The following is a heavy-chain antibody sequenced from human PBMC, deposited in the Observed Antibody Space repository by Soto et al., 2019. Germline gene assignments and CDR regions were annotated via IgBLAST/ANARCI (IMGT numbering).Heavy chain of an antibody. V-gene: IGHV4-34*01. D-gene: IGHD2-2*01. CDR3: ARAPSPTSYNDY. J-gene: IGHJ4*02. CDR2: INHSGST. CDR1: GGSFSGYY. Sequence: SETLSLTCAVYGGSFSGYYWSWIRQPPGKGLEWIGEINHSGSTNYNPSLKSRVTISVDTSKNQFSLKLSSVTAADTAVYYCARAPSPTSYNDYWGQGTLVTVSS.